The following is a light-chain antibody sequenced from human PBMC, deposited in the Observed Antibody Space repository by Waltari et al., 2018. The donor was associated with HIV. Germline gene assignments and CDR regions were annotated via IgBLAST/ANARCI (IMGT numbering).Light chain of an antibody. J-gene: IGLJ3*02. CDR3: SVWDDSLSVQV. CDR1: NSNIGKNG. V-gene: IGLV1-47*01. CDR2: INN. Sequence: QSVLIQSPSMSGTPGQSITISCSGSNSNIGKNGVYWHQQFPGTAPKVLIYINNRRPAVVPDRFSGSNSGTSASLAISGLRSEDEADYYCSVWDDSLSVQVFGGGTKLTVL.